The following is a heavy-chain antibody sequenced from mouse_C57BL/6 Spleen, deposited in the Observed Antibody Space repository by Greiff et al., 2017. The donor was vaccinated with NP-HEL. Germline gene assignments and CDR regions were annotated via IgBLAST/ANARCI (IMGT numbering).Heavy chain of an antibody. CDR2: ISYDGSN. V-gene: IGHV3-6*01. CDR1: GYSITSGYY. Sequence: VQLKESGPGLVKPSQSLSLTCSVTGYSITSGYYWNWIRQFPGNKLEWMGYISYDGSNNYNPSLKNRISITRDTSKNQFFLKLNSVTTEDTATYYCARGGYYYGTDWYFDVWGTGTTVTVSS. CDR3: ARGGYYYGTDWYFDV. D-gene: IGHD1-1*01. J-gene: IGHJ1*03.